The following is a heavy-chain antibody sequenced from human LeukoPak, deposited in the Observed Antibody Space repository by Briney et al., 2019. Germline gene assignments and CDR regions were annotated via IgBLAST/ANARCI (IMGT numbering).Heavy chain of an antibody. V-gene: IGHV3-23*01. CDR3: AKGSTVTTVGFDY. J-gene: IGHJ4*02. Sequence: SGGSLRLSCAASGFTFSSYVMSWVRQAPGKGLEWVSAVSGSGGNTYYADSVKGRFTISRDNSKNTLYLQMNSLRAEDTAVYYCAKGSTVTTVGFDYWGQGTLVTVSS. CDR2: VSGSGGNT. CDR1: GFTFSSYV. D-gene: IGHD4-17*01.